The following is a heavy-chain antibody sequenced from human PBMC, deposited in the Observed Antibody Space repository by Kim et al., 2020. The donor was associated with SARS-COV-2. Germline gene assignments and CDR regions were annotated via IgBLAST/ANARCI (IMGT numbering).Heavy chain of an antibody. Sequence: SETLSLTCAVYGGSFSGYYWSWIRQPPGKGLEWIGEINHSGSTNYNPSLKSRVTISVDTSKNQFSLKLSSVTAADTAVYYCARRGAYGIAAAHFDYWGQGTLVTVSS. CDR2: INHSGST. V-gene: IGHV4-34*01. D-gene: IGHD6-13*01. J-gene: IGHJ4*02. CDR1: GGSFSGYY. CDR3: ARRGAYGIAAAHFDY.